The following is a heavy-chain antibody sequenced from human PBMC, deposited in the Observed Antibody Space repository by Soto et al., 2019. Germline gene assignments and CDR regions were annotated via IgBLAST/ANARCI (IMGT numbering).Heavy chain of an antibody. CDR2: IIPIFGTA. CDR1: GGTFSSYA. J-gene: IGHJ6*02. CDR3: ATTSDIVVVPAAHRWDHYYYGMDV. Sequence: QVQLVQSGAEVKKPGSSVKVSCKASGGTFSSYAISWVRQAPGQGLEWMGGIIPIFGTANYAQKFQGRVTITADESTSTAYMELSSLRSEDTAVYYCATTSDIVVVPAAHRWDHYYYGMDVWGHGTTVTVSS. D-gene: IGHD2-2*01. V-gene: IGHV1-69*01.